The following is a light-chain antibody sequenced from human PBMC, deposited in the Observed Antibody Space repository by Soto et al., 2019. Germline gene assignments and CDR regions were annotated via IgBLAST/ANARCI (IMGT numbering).Light chain of an antibody. CDR1: QGIRND. CDR2: DAS. Sequence: DIQMTQSPSSLSASVGDRVTITCRASQGIRNDLGWYQQKPGKAPKLLIYDASNLETGVPSRFSGSGSGTDFTFTISSLKAEDIATYYCQQYYNLLTFGGGTKVESK. V-gene: IGKV1-33*01. CDR3: QQYYNLLT. J-gene: IGKJ4*01.